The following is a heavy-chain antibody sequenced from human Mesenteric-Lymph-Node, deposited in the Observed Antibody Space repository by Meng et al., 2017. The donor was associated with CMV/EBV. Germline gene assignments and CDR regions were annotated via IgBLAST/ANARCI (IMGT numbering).Heavy chain of an antibody. Sequence: ASVKVSCKASGYTFSNYDITWLRQAPGQGLEWMGWISAYNGNTNYAQKLQGRVTMTTDTSTSTAYMELRSLRSDDTAVYYCASGYSSSWWSREYDYWGQGTLVTVSS. D-gene: IGHD6-13*01. CDR3: ASGYSSSWWSREYDY. CDR2: ISAYNGNT. CDR1: GYTFSNYD. J-gene: IGHJ4*02. V-gene: IGHV1-18*01.